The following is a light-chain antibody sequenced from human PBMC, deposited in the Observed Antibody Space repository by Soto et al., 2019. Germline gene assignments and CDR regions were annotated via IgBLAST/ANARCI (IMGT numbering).Light chain of an antibody. CDR3: TSYAGTYSFFYV. V-gene: IGLV1-44*01. J-gene: IGLJ1*01. CDR1: SSNIGGNT. CDR2: ATN. Sequence: QSVLAQPPSASGTPGQRVTVSCSGSSSNIGGNTVTWYQQLPGTAPKLLIYATNKRPSGVPDRFSGSKSGNTASLTVSGLQAEDEADYYCTSYAGTYSFFYVFGTGTKVTVL.